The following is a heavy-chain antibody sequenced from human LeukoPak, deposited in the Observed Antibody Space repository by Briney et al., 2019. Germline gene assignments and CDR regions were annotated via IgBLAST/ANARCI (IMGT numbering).Heavy chain of an antibody. J-gene: IGHJ4*02. CDR3: ARGVGEATQFDY. CDR1: GGSISSYY. CDR2: FYYRGNT. V-gene: IGHV4-59*01. Sequence: SETLSLTCTVSGGSISSYYWNWIRQPPGKGLEWIGYFYYRGNTNYNPSLRSRVTISGDTSRKQFSLKLISVAAADTAVYYCARGVGEATQFDYWGQGTLVTVSS. D-gene: IGHD5-12*01.